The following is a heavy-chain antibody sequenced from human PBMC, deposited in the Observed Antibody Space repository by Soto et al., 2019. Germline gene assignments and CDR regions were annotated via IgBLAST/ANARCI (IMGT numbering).Heavy chain of an antibody. CDR3: AKRTSGTTWGESDY. Sequence: QVQAMQSGAEVKQPGDSVKVSCKTSGYIFSDYGINWVRQAPGQGREWMGWISGYSGNANLAQKFQGRVTMTTDKSTRTAYMELRRLRSDDTAVYYCAKRTSGTTWGESDYWGQGTLVTVSS. D-gene: IGHD4-17*01. CDR2: ISGYSGNA. J-gene: IGHJ4*02. CDR1: GYIFSDYG. V-gene: IGHV1-18*04.